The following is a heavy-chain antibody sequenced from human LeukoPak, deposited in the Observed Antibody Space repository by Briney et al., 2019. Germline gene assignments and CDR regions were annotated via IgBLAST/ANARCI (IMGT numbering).Heavy chain of an antibody. CDR1: GSIFTSYW. CDR2: IYPGDSDT. CDR3: ARLYYDILTGHVDYYYGMDV. Sequence: GASLKISCKGSGSIFTSYWIGWVRQLPGKGLEWMGIIYPGDSDTRYSPSFQGQVTISADKSISTAYLQWSSLKASDTAMYYCARLYYDILTGHVDYYYGMDVWGKGTTVTVSS. D-gene: IGHD3-9*01. V-gene: IGHV5-51*01. J-gene: IGHJ6*04.